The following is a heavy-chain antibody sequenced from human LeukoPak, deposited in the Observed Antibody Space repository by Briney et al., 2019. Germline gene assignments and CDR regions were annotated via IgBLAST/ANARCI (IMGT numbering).Heavy chain of an antibody. V-gene: IGHV4-4*09. CDR1: GGSISSYY. CDR3: ARHPPYYYYMDV. J-gene: IGHJ6*03. CDR2: IFTSGNT. Sequence: TSETLSLTCTVSGGSISSYYWTWIRQPPGKGLEWIGYIFTSGNTNYNPSLKSRVTISGDTSKNQFSPKLSPVTAADTAVYYCARHPPYYYYMDVWGKGTTVTVSS.